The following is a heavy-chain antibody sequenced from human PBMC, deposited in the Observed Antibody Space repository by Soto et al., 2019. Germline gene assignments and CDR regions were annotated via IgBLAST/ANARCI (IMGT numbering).Heavy chain of an antibody. D-gene: IGHD6-13*01. CDR3: ASIAAAGPAFDY. J-gene: IGHJ4*02. V-gene: IGHV4-31*03. CDR2: IYYSGST. CDR1: GGSISSGGYY. Sequence: SETLSLTCTVSGGSISSGGYYWSWIRQHPGKGLEWIGYIYYSGSTYYNPSLKSRVTISVDTSKNQFSLKLSSVTAADTAVYYCASIAAAGPAFDYWGQGTLVTVSS.